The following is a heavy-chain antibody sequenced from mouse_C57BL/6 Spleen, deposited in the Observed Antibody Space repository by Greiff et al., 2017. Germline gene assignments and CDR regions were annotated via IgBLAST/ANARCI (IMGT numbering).Heavy chain of an antibody. CDR1: GYAFTNYL. J-gene: IGHJ2*01. CDR2: INPGSGGT. Sequence: VQLQESGAELVRPGTSVKVSCKASGYAFTNYLIEWVKQRPGQGLEWIGVINPGSGGTNYNEKFKGKATLTADKSSSTAYMQLRSLTSGVSAVYFCTRLEIYYGYYVGYWRQGTTLPVSS. D-gene: IGHD2-3*01. CDR3: TRLEIYYGYYVGY. V-gene: IGHV1-54*01.